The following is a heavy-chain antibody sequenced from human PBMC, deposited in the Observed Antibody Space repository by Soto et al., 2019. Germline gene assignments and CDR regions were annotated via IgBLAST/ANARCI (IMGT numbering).Heavy chain of an antibody. CDR1: GFTFSSYA. CDR2: ISYDGSNK. V-gene: IGHV3-30-3*01. Sequence: GGSLRLSCAASGFTFSSYAMHWVRQAPGKGLEWVAVISYDGSNKYYADSVKGRFTISRDNSKNTLYLQMNSLRAEDTAVYYCARDTYYYGSGSYLNPYYYYYGMDVWGQGTMVTVSS. J-gene: IGHJ6*02. CDR3: ARDTYYYGSGSYLNPYYYYYGMDV. D-gene: IGHD3-10*01.